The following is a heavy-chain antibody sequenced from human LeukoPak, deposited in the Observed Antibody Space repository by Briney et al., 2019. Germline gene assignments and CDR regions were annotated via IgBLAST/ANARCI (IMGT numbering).Heavy chain of an antibody. V-gene: IGHV1-69*06. D-gene: IGHD5-18*01. CDR2: IIPIFGTA. Sequence: SVKVSCKASGGTFSSYAISWVRQAPGQGLEWMGGIIPIFGTANYAQKFQGRVTITADKSTSTAYMELSSLRSEDTAVYYCARVGFGNGYSYDYNYYYYYMDVWGKGTTVTVSS. CDR3: ARVGFGNGYSYDYNYYYYYMDV. J-gene: IGHJ6*03. CDR1: GGTFSSYA.